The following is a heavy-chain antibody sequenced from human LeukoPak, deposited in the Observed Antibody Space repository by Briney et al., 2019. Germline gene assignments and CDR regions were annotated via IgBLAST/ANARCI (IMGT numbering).Heavy chain of an antibody. Sequence: PGGSLRLSCAASGLTFSDSYMSWIRQAPGKGLEWVSYISSGGNTIKYADSVKGRFTISRDNARNSLYLQINSLRAGDTAVYYCATASLYFDNWGQGTLVTVSS. CDR2: ISSGGNTI. V-gene: IGHV3-11*04. J-gene: IGHJ4*02. CDR1: GLTFSDSY. CDR3: ATASLYFDN.